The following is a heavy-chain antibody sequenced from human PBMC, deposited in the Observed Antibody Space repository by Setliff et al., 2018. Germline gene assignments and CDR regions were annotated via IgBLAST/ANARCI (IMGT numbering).Heavy chain of an antibody. CDR3: ARSPTRYSSSSHFDY. V-gene: IGHV5-51*01. J-gene: IGHJ4*02. CDR1: GYTFTTYW. D-gene: IGHD6-13*01. CDR2: IYPGDSDT. Sequence: GESLQISCKGSGYTFTTYWIGWVRQMPGKGLEWMGIIYPGDSDTRYSPSFQGQVTISADKSISTAYLQWSGLKASDTAMYYCARSPTRYSSSSHFDYWGQGTLVTVSS.